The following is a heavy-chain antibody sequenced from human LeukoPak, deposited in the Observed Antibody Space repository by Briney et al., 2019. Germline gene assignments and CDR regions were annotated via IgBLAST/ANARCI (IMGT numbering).Heavy chain of an antibody. CDR1: GGSISGHY. J-gene: IGHJ6*02. CDR2: IHYTGKP. CDR3: ARFGVDYDMDV. Sequence: SETLSLTCSVSGGSISGHYWTWIRQPPGKGLEWIGQIHYTGKPDYNPSLTSRITISVDTSKNQVSLQVSSVTAADSAIYYCARFGVDYDMDVWGHGTTVTVFS. D-gene: IGHD3-16*01. V-gene: IGHV4-59*11.